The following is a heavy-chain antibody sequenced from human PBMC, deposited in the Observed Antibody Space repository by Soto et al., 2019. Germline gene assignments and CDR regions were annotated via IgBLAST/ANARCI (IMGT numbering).Heavy chain of an antibody. CDR2: IYYSGST. D-gene: IGHD3-16*01. J-gene: IGHJ5*02. CDR3: ATDSALVLGGNWFDP. Sequence: SETLSLTCTVSGGSISGSGYYWGWIRQPPGKGLEWIGSIYYSGSTYYNPSLKSRVTISVDTSKNQFSLKLRSVIAADTAVYYCATDSALVLGGNWFDPWGQGTLVTVSS. CDR1: GGSISGSGYY. V-gene: IGHV4-39*02.